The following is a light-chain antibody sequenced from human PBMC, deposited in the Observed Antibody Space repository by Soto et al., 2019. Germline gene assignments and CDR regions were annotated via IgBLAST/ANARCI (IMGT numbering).Light chain of an antibody. Sequence: DIVMTQSPLSLPVTPGEPASISCRSSQSLLHSSGYHYLNWYLQKPGQSPQLLIYLGSNRASGVPDRFSGCGSGTDFTLKISRVEVEDVGVFYCMQALQTPNTFGQGTKVENK. V-gene: IGKV2-28*01. CDR3: MQALQTPNT. CDR1: QSLLHSSGYHY. CDR2: LGS. J-gene: IGKJ1*01.